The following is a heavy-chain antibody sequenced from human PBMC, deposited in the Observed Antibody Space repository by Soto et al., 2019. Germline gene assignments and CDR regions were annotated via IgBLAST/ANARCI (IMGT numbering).Heavy chain of an antibody. CDR2: IYSGGRT. CDR1: DFTVSSNY. J-gene: IGHJ6*03. CDR3: ARGLGGFCSSTSCYAEDYYYYYMDV. Sequence: GGSLRLSCAASDFTVSSNYMSWVRQAPGKGLEWVSIIYSGGRTYYAGYGKGRLTISRHKSKNTLYLQMNSLRAEDTAVYYCARGLGGFCSSTSCYAEDYYYYYMDVWGKGTTVTVSS. V-gene: IGHV3-53*04. D-gene: IGHD2-2*03.